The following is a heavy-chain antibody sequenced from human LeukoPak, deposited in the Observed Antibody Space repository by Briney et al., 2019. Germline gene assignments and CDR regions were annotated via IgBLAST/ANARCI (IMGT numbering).Heavy chain of an antibody. J-gene: IGHJ5*02. D-gene: IGHD2-15*01. Sequence: ASVKVSCKASGYRFTSYGITWVRQAPGQELEWMGWISAYNGNTNYAQKVQGRVTLTTDTSTSTAYMELRSLRSDDTAVYYCAREGYCSGGICYSTMNWFDPRGQGTLVTVSS. CDR3: AREGYCSGGICYSTMNWFDP. CDR2: ISAYNGNT. V-gene: IGHV1-18*01. CDR1: GYRFTSYG.